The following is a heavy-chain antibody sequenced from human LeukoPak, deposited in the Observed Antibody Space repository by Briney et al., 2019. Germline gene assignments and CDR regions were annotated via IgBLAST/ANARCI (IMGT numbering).Heavy chain of an antibody. J-gene: IGHJ6*02. Sequence: PGGSLRLSCETAGFTFSSYVMHWVRRTPGKGLEWVANIKQDGSEKYYVDSVKGRFTISRDNSKNTLYLQMNSLRAEDTAVYYCASLYSYGMDVWGQGTTVTVSS. CDR3: ASLYSYGMDV. V-gene: IGHV3-7*03. CDR1: GFTFSSYV. D-gene: IGHD2-2*02. CDR2: IKQDGSEK.